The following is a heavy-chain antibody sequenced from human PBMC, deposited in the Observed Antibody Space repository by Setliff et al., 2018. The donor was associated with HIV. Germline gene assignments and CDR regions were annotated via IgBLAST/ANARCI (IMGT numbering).Heavy chain of an antibody. V-gene: IGHV4-34*01. Sequence: SLTCAVYGGSFSGYHWSWIRQPPGKGLEWIGEINHTGSSNYNPSLKSRVIILLDPSKNQFSLRLSSVTAADTAVYYCARLIGRYGVVVRPNGHAFDVWGQGTMVTVSS. CDR1: GGSFSGYH. CDR2: INHTGSS. CDR3: ARLIGRYGVVVRPNGHAFDV. D-gene: IGHD3-3*01. J-gene: IGHJ3*01.